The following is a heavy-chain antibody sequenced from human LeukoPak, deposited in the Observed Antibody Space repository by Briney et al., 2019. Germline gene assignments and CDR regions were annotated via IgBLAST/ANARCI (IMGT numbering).Heavy chain of an antibody. Sequence: GGSLRLSCAAPGFTFSSYAMHWVRQAPGKGLEWVAVISYDGSNKYYADSVKGRFTTSRDNSKNTLYLQMNSLRAEDTAVYYCAGEMATTSLDAFDYWGQGTLVTVSS. J-gene: IGHJ4*02. CDR1: GFTFSSYA. CDR3: AGEMATTSLDAFDY. V-gene: IGHV3-30*04. D-gene: IGHD5-24*01. CDR2: ISYDGSNK.